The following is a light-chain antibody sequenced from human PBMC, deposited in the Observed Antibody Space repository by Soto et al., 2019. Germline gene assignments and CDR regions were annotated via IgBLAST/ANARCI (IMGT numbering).Light chain of an antibody. Sequence: QSVLTQPPSVSGAPGQRVTISCTGSSSNIGAGYDVHWYQQLPGTAPKLLIYGNSNRPSGVPDRFSGSKSGTSASLAITGLQAEDEADYYCQSYDSRLSGLYVFGTGTEVTV. V-gene: IGLV1-40*01. CDR1: SSNIGAGYD. CDR3: QSYDSRLSGLYV. CDR2: GNS. J-gene: IGLJ1*01.